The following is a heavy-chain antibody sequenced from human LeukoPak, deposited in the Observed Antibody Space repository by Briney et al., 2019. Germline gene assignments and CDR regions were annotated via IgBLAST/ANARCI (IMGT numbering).Heavy chain of an antibody. D-gene: IGHD2-2*01. CDR1: GGSISSYY. V-gene: IGHV4-59*01. J-gene: IGHJ4*02. CDR3: ARGLGYCSRTSCYHNGGPLDY. CDR2: IYYSGST. Sequence: SETLSLTCTVSGGSISSYYWSWIRQPPGKGLEWIGYIYYSGSTNYNPSLKSRVTISVDTSKNQFSLKLSSVTAADTAVYYCARGLGYCSRTSCYHNGGPLDYWGQGTLVTVSS.